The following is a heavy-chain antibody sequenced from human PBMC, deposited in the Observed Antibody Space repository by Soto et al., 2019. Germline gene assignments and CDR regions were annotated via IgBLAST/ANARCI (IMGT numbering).Heavy chain of an antibody. V-gene: IGHV3-48*01. J-gene: IGHJ3*02. CDR3: ARDIAVVPPGPDAFDI. CDR2: ISSTSVAI. CDR1: GFTFSPYS. D-gene: IGHD2-2*01. Sequence: PGGSLRLSCAASGFTFSPYSMNWVRQAPGKGLEWVSYISSTSVAIYYADSVKGRFTISRDNAKNSLYLQMNSLRAEDTAVYYCARDIAVVPPGPDAFDIWGQGTMVTVSS.